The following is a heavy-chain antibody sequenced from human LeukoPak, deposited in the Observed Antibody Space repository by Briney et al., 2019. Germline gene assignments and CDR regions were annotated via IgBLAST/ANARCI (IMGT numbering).Heavy chain of an antibody. D-gene: IGHD4/OR15-4a*01. CDR3: AKGFGALTRPDFFDY. CDR2: ISGSGGST. CDR1: GFTFSSDA. V-gene: IGHV3-23*01. J-gene: IGHJ4*02. Sequence: GGSLRLSCAASGFTFSSDAMSWVRQAPGKGLEWVSAISGSGGSTYYADSVKGRFTISRDNSKNTLYLQMNSLRAEDTAVYYCAKGFGALTRPDFFDYWGQGTLVTVSS.